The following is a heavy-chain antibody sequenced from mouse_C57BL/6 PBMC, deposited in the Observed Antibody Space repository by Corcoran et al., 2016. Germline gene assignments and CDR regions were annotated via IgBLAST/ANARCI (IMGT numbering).Heavy chain of an antibody. Sequence: QIQLVQSGPELKKPGETVKISCKASGYTFTTYGMSWVKQAPGKGLKWMGWINTYSGVPTYADDFKGRFAFSLETSASTADLQINNLKNEETATYFSANTVVARDYAMDYGGQGTSVTVSS. CDR2: INTYSGVP. J-gene: IGHJ4*01. V-gene: IGHV9-3*01. CDR3: ANTVVARDYAMDY. CDR1: GYTFTTYG. D-gene: IGHD1-1*01.